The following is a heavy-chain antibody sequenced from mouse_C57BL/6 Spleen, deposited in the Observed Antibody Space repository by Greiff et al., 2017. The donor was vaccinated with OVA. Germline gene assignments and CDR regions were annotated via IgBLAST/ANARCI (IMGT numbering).Heavy chain of an antibody. J-gene: IGHJ2*01. CDR3: ARGSSYLYYFDY. Sequence: QVQLQQPGAELVKPGASVKLSCKASGYTFTSYWMHWVMQRPGRGLEWIGRFDPNSGGTKYNETFKSKVTLTVDKPSSTAYMQLSSLTSEDSEVYYCARGSSYLYYFDYWGQGTTLTVSA. V-gene: IGHV1-72*01. CDR1: GYTFTSYW. D-gene: IGHD1-1*01. CDR2: FDPNSGGT.